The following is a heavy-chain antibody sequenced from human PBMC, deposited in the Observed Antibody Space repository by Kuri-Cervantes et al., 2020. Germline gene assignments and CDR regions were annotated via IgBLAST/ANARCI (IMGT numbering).Heavy chain of an antibody. J-gene: IGHJ5*02. Sequence: GSLRLSCAVSGGSFSGYYWSWIRQPPGEGLEWIGEINHTGSTNYNPSLKSRVTISVDTSRNQFSLKLSSVTAADTAVYYCARGTTWGQGTLVTVSS. V-gene: IGHV4-34*01. CDR1: GGSFSGYY. CDR2: INHTGST. CDR3: ARGTT.